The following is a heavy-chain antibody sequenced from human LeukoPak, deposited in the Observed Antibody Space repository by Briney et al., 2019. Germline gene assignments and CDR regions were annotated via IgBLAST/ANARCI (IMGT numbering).Heavy chain of an antibody. CDR3: AGGSTQYSSGWYGLDY. CDR1: GFTFSSYW. Sequence: GRSLRLSCAASGFTFSSYWMHWVRQAPGKGLVWVSRVNSDGSSTTYADSVKGRFTISRDNAKNTLYLQMNSLRAEDTAVYYCAGGSTQYSSGWYGLDYWGQGTLVTVSS. J-gene: IGHJ4*02. V-gene: IGHV3-74*01. CDR2: VNSDGSST. D-gene: IGHD6-19*01.